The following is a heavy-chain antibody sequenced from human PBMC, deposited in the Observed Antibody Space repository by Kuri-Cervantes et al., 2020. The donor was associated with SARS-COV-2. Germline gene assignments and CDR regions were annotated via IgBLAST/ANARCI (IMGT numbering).Heavy chain of an antibody. J-gene: IGHJ3*02. CDR1: GFTFSSYG. CDR2: ISYDGSNK. D-gene: IGHD3/OR15-3a*01. V-gene: IGHV3-30*18. CDR3: AKVVRDWEGEDDAFDI. Sequence: GESRKISCAAPGFTFSSYGMHWVRQAPGKGLEWVAVISYDGSNKYYADSVKGRFTISRDNSKNTLYLQMNSLRAEDTAIYYCAKVVRDWEGEDDAFDIWGQGTMVTVSS.